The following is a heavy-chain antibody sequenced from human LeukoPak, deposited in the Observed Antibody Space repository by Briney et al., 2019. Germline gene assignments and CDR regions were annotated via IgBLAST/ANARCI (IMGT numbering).Heavy chain of an antibody. V-gene: IGHV3-74*01. D-gene: IGHD3-10*01. J-gene: IGHJ6*03. Sequence: AGGSLRLSCAASGFTFSSYWMHWVRQAPGKGLVWVSRINTDGSSTSYADSVKGRFTISRDNSKNTPYLQMNSLRAEDTAVYYCAKASGYYYYYMDVWGKGTTVTVSS. CDR1: GFTFSSYW. CDR2: INTDGSST. CDR3: AKASGYYYYYMDV.